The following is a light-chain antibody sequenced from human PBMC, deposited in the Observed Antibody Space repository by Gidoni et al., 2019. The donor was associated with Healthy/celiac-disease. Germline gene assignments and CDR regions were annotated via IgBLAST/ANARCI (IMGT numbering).Light chain of an antibody. J-gene: IGKJ1*01. CDR1: QSISSW. Sequence: DSQMTQSPSTLSASVGDRVTITCRASQSISSWLAWYQQKPGKAPKLLIYKASSLESGVPSRFSGSGSGTEFTLTISSLQPDDIATYYCQQYNSYLWTFGQGTKVEIK. V-gene: IGKV1-5*03. CDR2: KAS. CDR3: QQYNSYLWT.